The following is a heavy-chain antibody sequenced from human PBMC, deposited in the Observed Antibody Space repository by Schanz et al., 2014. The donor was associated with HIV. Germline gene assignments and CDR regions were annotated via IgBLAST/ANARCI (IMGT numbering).Heavy chain of an antibody. CDR1: GGTFRNHA. Sequence: QVQLVQSGTEVKKPGSSVKVSCKASGGTFRNHAISWVRQAPGQGLEWMGIINPSGGRTNYAQKFQGRVSMTADTSTSTVYMELRSLRSEDTAVYYCARGRFCSGGSCYHDYWGQGTLVTVSS. CDR2: INPSGGRT. D-gene: IGHD2-15*01. V-gene: IGHV1-69*09. J-gene: IGHJ4*02. CDR3: ARGRFCSGGSCYHDY.